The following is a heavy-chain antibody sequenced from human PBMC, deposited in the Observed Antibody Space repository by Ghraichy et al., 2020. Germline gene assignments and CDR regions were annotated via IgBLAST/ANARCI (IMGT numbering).Heavy chain of an antibody. CDR1: GFNLRSYA. J-gene: IGHJ5*02. CDR2: VSGSGTST. CDR3: ARGQWAAGKMSGWIDP. V-gene: IGHV3-23*01. D-gene: IGHD6-13*01. Sequence: ETLRLSCEASGFNLRSYAMSWVRQAPGKGLEWVSSVSGSGTSTYYADSVKGRFTISRDNSKNTLYLQMNSLRAEDTAVYYCARGQWAAGKMSGWIDPWGQGTLVTVSS.